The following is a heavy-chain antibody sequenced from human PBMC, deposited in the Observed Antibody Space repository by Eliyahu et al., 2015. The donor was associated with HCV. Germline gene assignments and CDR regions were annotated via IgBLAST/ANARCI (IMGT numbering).Heavy chain of an antibody. CDR3: ATGTVDSRYYFDY. J-gene: IGHJ4*02. V-gene: IGHV3-74*03. CDR2: IHTGGSSX. Sequence: EVQLVESGGGLVQPGGSLRLSCAASGINLSTFWMHWVRQAPGKGLEWXSRIHTGGSSXTYADSVKGRFTISRDNAKNTLYLQMNSLRAEDTAVYYCATGTVDSRYYFDYWGQGTLVTVSS. D-gene: IGHD3/OR15-3a*01. CDR1: GINLSTFW.